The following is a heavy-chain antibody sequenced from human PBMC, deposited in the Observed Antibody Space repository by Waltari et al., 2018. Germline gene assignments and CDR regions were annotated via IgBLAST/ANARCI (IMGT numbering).Heavy chain of an antibody. D-gene: IGHD6-13*01. J-gene: IGHJ4*02. CDR3: ASPAVGEQQQLVY. CDR1: GGSISSSSYY. CDR2: IYYSGST. V-gene: IGHV4-39*07. Sequence: QLQLQESGPGLVKPSETLSLTCTVSGGSISSSSYYWGWIRQPPGKGLEWIGSIYYSGSTYYNPSLKSRVTISVDTSKNQFSLKLSSVTAADTAVYYCASPAVGEQQQLVYWGQGTLVTVSS.